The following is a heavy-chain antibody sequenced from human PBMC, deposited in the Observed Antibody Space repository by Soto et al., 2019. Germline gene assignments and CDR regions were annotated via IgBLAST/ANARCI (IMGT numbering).Heavy chain of an antibody. CDR3: AKAPVEVVVISYFDY. D-gene: IGHD3-22*01. CDR1: GFTFSSYA. CDR2: ISGSGGST. Sequence: GGSLRLSCAASGFTFSSYAMSWVRQAPGKGLERVSAISGSGGSTYYADSVKGRFTISRDNSKNTLYLQMNSLRAEDTAVYYCAKAPVEVVVISYFDYWGQGTLVTVSS. J-gene: IGHJ4*02. V-gene: IGHV3-23*01.